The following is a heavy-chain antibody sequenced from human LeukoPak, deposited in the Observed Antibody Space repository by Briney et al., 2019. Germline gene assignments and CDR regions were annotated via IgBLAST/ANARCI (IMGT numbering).Heavy chain of an antibody. CDR1: GFTFSSYA. V-gene: IGHV3-23*01. CDR3: AKARYRDYGDYAGDAFDI. D-gene: IGHD4-17*01. Sequence: GGSLRLSCAASGFTFSSYAMSWVRQAPGKGLEWVSAISGSGGSTYYADSVKGRFTISRDNSKNTLYLQMNSLRAEDTAVYYCAKARYRDYGDYAGDAFDIWGQETMVTVSS. J-gene: IGHJ3*02. CDR2: ISGSGGST.